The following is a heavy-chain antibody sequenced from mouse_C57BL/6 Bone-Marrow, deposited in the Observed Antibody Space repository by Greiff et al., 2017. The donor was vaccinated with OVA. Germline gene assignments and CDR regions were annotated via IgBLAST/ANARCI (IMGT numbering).Heavy chain of an antibody. J-gene: IGHJ1*03. CDR1: GFTFSDYY. CDR2: INYDGSST. CDR3: ARGRGNYYGSSYWYIDV. Sequence: EVQLQESEGGLVQPGSSMKLSCTASGFTFSDYYMAWVRQVPEKGLEWVANINYDGSSTYYLDSLKSRFIISRDNAKNILYLQMSSLKSEDTATYYCARGRGNYYGSSYWYIDVWGTGTTVTVSS. V-gene: IGHV5-16*01. D-gene: IGHD1-1*01.